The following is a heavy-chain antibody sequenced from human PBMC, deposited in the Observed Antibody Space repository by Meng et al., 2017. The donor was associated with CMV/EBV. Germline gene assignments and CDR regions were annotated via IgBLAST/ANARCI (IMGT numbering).Heavy chain of an antibody. D-gene: IGHD2-2*01. CDR3: ARQDIVVVPAALPNWFDP. J-gene: IGHJ5*02. Sequence: SETLSLTCTVSGGSISSSSYYWGWIRQPPGKGLEWIGSIYYSGSTYYNPSLKSRVTISVDTSKNQFSPKLSSVTAADTAVYYCARQDIVVVPAALPNWFDPWGQGTLVTVSS. CDR2: IYYSGST. CDR1: GGSISSSSYY. V-gene: IGHV4-39*01.